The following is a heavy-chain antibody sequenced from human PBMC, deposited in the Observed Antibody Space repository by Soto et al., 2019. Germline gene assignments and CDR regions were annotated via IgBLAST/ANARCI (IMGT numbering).Heavy chain of an antibody. CDR2: IIPIFGTA. Sequence: QVQLVQSGAEVKKPGSSVKVSCKASGGTFSSYAISWVRQAPGQGLEWMGGIIPIFGTANYAQKLQGRVTITADESTSTAYMELSSLRSEDTAVYYCARGDGVAPPNHWGYYFDYLGQGTLVTVSS. D-gene: IGHD3-3*01. CDR3: ARGDGVAPPNHWGYYFDY. J-gene: IGHJ4*02. V-gene: IGHV1-69*01. CDR1: GGTFSSYA.